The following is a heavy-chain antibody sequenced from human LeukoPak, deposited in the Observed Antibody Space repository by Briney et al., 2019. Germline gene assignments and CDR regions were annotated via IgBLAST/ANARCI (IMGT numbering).Heavy chain of an antibody. D-gene: IGHD6-13*01. V-gene: IGHV4-61*02. CDR3: ARERGSSWYRSVDY. J-gene: IGHJ4*02. Sequence: PSETLSLTCTVSGGSISSGSYYWSWIRQPAGKGLEWIGRIYPSGSTNYNPSLKSRVTISVDTSKNQFSLKLGSVTAADTAVYYCARERGSSWYRSVDYWGQGTLVTVSS. CDR2: IYPSGST. CDR1: GGSISSGSYY.